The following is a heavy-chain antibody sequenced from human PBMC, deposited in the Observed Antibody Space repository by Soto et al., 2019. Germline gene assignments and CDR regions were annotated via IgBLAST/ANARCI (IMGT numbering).Heavy chain of an antibody. CDR2: IYNHGQI. V-gene: IGHV3-53*01. CDR3: VRVTGAERH. CDR1: GFIVSRSH. D-gene: IGHD7-27*01. J-gene: IGHJ4*02. Sequence: EVQLVEPGGGLTQPGGSLRLSCVVSGFIVSRSHMMWVRQAPGKGLEGVSVIYNHGQINYVDPVKGRFTIARDNSKNTIYLQMNSMKGEDTAVYYCVRVTGAERHWGQGALVTGSS.